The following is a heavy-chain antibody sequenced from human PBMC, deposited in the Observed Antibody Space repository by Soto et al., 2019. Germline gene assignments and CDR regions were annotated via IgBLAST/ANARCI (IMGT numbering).Heavy chain of an antibody. Sequence: ASVKVSCKASGYTFTSYGISWVRQAPGQGLEWMGWISAYNGNTNYAQKLQGRVTMTTDTSTSTAYMELRSLTSDDRAVYYCARVHGDYESVYYYYYMDVWGKGTTVTVSS. CDR1: GYTFTSYG. D-gene: IGHD4-17*01. CDR2: ISAYNGNT. J-gene: IGHJ6*03. CDR3: ARVHGDYESVYYYYYMDV. V-gene: IGHV1-18*01.